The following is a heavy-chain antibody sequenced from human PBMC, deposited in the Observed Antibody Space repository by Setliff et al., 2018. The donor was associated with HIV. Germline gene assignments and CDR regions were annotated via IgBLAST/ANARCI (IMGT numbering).Heavy chain of an antibody. Sequence: ASVKVSCKPSGYTFTSYTTHWVRQAPGQGLEWMGLINPSDGSTSYAPKFQDRVTMTTDTSTSTAYMGLRSLRSDDTAVYYCARDWRGYSSGKPRNFDYWGQGTLVTVSS. D-gene: IGHD5-18*01. CDR2: INPSDGST. CDR3: ARDWRGYSSGKPRNFDY. CDR1: GYTFTSYT. V-gene: IGHV1-46*01. J-gene: IGHJ4*02.